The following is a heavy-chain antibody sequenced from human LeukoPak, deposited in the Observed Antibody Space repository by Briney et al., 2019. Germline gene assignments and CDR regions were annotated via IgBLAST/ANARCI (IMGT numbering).Heavy chain of an antibody. V-gene: IGHV3-23*01. CDR3: ATLPPRRITMIVVVRTNWFDP. CDR2: ISGSGGST. CDR1: GFTFSSYA. Sequence: LTGGSLRLSCAASGFTFSSYAMSWVRQPPGKGLEWVSAISGSGGSTYYADSVKGRFTISRDNSKNTLYLQMNSLRAEDTAVYYCATLPPRRITMIVVVRTNWFDPWGQGTLVTVSS. J-gene: IGHJ5*02. D-gene: IGHD3-22*01.